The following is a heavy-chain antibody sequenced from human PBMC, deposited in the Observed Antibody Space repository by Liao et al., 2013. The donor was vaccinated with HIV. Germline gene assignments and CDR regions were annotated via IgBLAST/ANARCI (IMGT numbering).Heavy chain of an antibody. CDR2: IYTSGST. CDR1: GGSISSGSYY. D-gene: IGHD2-15*01. J-gene: IGHJ4*01. CDR3: AREGGYCSGGSCRLYYFDS. V-gene: IGHV4-61*02. Sequence: QVQLQESGPGLVKPSQTLSLTCTVSGGSISSGSYYWSWIRQPAGKGLEWIGRIYTSGSTNYNPSLKSRVTISVDTSKNQFSLKLSSVTAADTAVYYCAREGGYCSGGSCRLYYFDSWGHGTLVTVSS.